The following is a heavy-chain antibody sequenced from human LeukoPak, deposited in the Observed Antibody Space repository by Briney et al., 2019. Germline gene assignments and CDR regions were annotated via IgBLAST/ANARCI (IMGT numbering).Heavy chain of an antibody. J-gene: IGHJ4*02. CDR2: INWNGGST. Sequence: GGSLRLSCAASGFTFDDYGMSWVRQAPGKGLEWVSGINWNGGSTGYADSVKGRFTISRDNAKNSLYLQMNSLRAEDTAVYYCAKGLRGYSGYDFSCWGQGTLVTVSS. V-gene: IGHV3-20*04. D-gene: IGHD5-12*01. CDR1: GFTFDDYG. CDR3: AKGLRGYSGYDFSC.